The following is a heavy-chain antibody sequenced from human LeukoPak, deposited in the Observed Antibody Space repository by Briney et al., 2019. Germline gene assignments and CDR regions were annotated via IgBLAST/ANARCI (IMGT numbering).Heavy chain of an antibody. V-gene: IGHV4-4*07. D-gene: IGHD3-22*01. J-gene: IGHJ4*02. CDR3: ARTYYYYRSGFYYGYYFDY. CDR1: GGSISSYY. CDR2: IYTSGST. Sequence: SETLSLTCTVSGGSISSYYWSWIPQPAGKGLEWIGRIYTSGSTNYNPSLKSRVTMSVDTSKNQFSLKLSSVTAADTAVYYCARTYYYYRSGFYYGYYFDYWGQGTLVTVSS.